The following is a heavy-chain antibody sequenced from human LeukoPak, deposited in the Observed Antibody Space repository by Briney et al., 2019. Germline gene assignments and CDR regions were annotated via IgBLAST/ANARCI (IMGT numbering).Heavy chain of an antibody. CDR1: GYTFTSYD. D-gene: IGHD6-19*01. J-gene: IGHJ1*01. CDR2: MNPNSGNT. V-gene: IGHV1-8*01. CDR3: AFGYSSGWKWWSAEYFQH. Sequence: ASVKVSCKASGYTFTSYDINWVRQATGQGLEWMGWMNPNSGNTGYAQKFQGRVTMTRNTSISTAYMELSSLRSEDTAVYYCAFGYSSGWKWWSAEYFQHWGQGTLVTVSS.